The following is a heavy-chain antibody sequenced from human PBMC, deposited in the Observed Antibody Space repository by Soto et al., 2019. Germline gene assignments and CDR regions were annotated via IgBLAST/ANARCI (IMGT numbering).Heavy chain of an antibody. CDR3: ASSLTKGVYYFDY. J-gene: IGHJ4*02. Sequence: PSETLSLTCAVSGGSISSGGYSWSWIRQPPGKGLEWIGFIYHSGSTYYNPSLKSRVTISVDRSKNQISLKLSSVTAADTAVYYCASSLTKGVYYFDYWGQGTLVTVSS. CDR2: IYHSGST. V-gene: IGHV4-30-2*01. CDR1: GGSISSGGYS. D-gene: IGHD3-16*01.